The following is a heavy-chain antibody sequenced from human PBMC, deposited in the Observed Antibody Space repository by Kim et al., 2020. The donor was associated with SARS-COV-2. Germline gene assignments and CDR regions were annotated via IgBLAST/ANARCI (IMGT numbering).Heavy chain of an antibody. J-gene: IGHJ4*02. V-gene: IGHV3-23*01. CDR2: DDST. Sequence: DDSTYFEESVKCRFTVSRDSARNTLYLLMNSLRADDTAIYYCVKGAWLYYWGPGTLVTVSS. CDR3: VKGAWLYY. D-gene: IGHD5-12*01.